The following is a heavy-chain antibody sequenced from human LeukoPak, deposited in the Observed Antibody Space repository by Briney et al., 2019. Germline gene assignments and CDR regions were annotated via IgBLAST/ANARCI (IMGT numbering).Heavy chain of an antibody. CDR1: GGSISSGGYY. V-gene: IGHV4-30-2*01. J-gene: IGHJ6*02. CDR2: IYHSGST. Sequence: PSETLSLTCTVSGGSISSGGYYWSWIRQPPGKGLEWIGYIYHSGSTYYNPSLKSRVTISVDRSKNQFSLKLSSVTAADTAVYYCARDYRMVTMNPYGMDVWGQGTTVTVSS. CDR3: ARDYRMVTMNPYGMDV. D-gene: IGHD5-24*01.